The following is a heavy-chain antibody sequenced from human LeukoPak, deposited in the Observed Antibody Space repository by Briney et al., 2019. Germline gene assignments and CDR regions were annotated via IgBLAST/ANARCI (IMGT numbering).Heavy chain of an antibody. Sequence: GGSLRLSCVASGFTFSTYTMNWVRQAPGKGLEWVSSISSTSKYIYYADSVKGRFTISRDNAKMSLYFQLNGLRAEDTAMYYCARESRRRGSGSYYSSRYFDYWGQGTLVTVSS. D-gene: IGHD3-10*01. V-gene: IGHV3-21*01. CDR1: GFTFSTYT. CDR2: ISSTSKYI. CDR3: ARESRRRGSGSYYSSRYFDY. J-gene: IGHJ4*02.